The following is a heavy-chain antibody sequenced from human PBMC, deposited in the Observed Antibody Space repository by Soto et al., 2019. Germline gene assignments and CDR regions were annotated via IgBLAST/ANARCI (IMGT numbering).Heavy chain of an antibody. CDR1: GFTFSSYG. CDR2: SSATGAGT. CDR3: AKDCRAGWNYGLYSDI. J-gene: IGHJ4*02. D-gene: IGHD1-7*01. Sequence: EVQLLESGGGLVQPGGSLRLSCAASGFTFSSYGMTWARQAPGKGLEWVSFSSATGAGTYYADSVKGRFTISRDNSKNTQYLQMSSLGADDTAVYFCAKDCRAGWNYGLYSDIWCQGALVIVTS. V-gene: IGHV3-23*01.